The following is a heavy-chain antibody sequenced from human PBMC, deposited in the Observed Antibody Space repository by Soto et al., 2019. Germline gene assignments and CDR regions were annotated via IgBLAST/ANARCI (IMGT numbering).Heavy chain of an antibody. J-gene: IGHJ3*02. CDR3: AREAACSGGSCYSGGAFDI. D-gene: IGHD2-15*01. Sequence: ASVKVSCKASGGTFSSYAISWVRQAPGQGLEWMGGIIPIFGTANYAQKFQGRVTITADESTSTAYMELSSLRSEDTAVYYCAREAACSGGSCYSGGAFDIWGQGTMVTVSS. V-gene: IGHV1-69*13. CDR1: GGTFSSYA. CDR2: IIPIFGTA.